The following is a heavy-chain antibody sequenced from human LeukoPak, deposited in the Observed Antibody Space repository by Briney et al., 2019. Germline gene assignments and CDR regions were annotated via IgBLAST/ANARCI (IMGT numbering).Heavy chain of an antibody. CDR2: KTRADSETT. CDR3: TTLHCSGGRCSR. Sequence: PGGSLRLSCAASGFTFSNAWMTWVRQAPGKGLGWVGLKTRADSETTLHAAPVKGRFTISRDDSHNTLYLQMSSLKTEDTGVYYCTTLHCSGGRCSRWGQGTLVTVSS. D-gene: IGHD2-15*01. CDR1: GFTFSNAW. J-gene: IGHJ4*02. V-gene: IGHV3-15*01.